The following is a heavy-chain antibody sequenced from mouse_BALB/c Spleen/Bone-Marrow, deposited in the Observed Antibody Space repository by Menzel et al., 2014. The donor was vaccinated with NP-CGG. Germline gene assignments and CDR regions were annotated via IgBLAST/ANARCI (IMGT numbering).Heavy chain of an antibody. CDR2: IYPGNVNT. V-gene: IGHV1S56*01. J-gene: IGHJ2*01. D-gene: IGHD1-1*01. CDR1: NYTFTTYY. Sequence: VQLQQSGPELVKPGASVRISCKASNYTFTTYYIYWVKQRPGQGLEWIGWIYPGNVNTKYNEKFKAKATLTADKSSSTAYMQLSSLTSEDSAVYFCARSRYGSYYDYWGQGTPLTVSS. CDR3: ARSRYGSYYDY.